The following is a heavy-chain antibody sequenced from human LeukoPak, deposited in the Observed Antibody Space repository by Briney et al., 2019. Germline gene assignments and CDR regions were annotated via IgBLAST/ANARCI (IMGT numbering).Heavy chain of an antibody. J-gene: IGHJ5*02. CDR2: ISAYNGNT. CDR3: AKDAGLLWFANWFDP. CDR1: GYTFTSYG. V-gene: IGHV1-18*01. Sequence: ASVKVSCKASGYTFTSYGISWVRQAPGQGLEWMGWISAYNGNTNYAQKLQGRVTMTTDTSTSTAYMELRSLRAEDTALYYCAKDAGLLWFANWFDPWGQGTLVTVSS. D-gene: IGHD2-21*01.